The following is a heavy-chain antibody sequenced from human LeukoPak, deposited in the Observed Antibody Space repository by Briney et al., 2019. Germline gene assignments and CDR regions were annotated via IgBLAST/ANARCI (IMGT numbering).Heavy chain of an antibody. CDR3: ARDNRLAKTTTVTIYYYFGMDV. D-gene: IGHD4-17*01. V-gene: IGHV3-66*01. CDR2: LFSSGRT. J-gene: IGHJ6*02. Sequence: GGSLRLSCAASGFTVSSNYMSWVRQAPGKGPEWVSVLFSSGRTYYADSVKDRFTISRDTSKNTLFLQMNSLSPEDTAVYYCARDNRLAKTTTVTIYYYFGMDVWGQGTTVTVSS. CDR1: GFTVSSNY.